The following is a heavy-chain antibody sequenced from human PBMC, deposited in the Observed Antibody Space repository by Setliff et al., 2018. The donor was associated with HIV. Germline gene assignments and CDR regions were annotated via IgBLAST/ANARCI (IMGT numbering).Heavy chain of an antibody. V-gene: IGHV3-15*01. CDR1: GFTFSNAW. CDR3: TTDLGLGAQPLPFDY. Sequence: GESLKISCAASGFTFSNAWMSWVRQAPGKGLEWVGRIKSKTDGGTTDYAAPVKGRFTISRDDSKNTLYLQMNSLKTEDTAVYYCTTDLGLGAQPLPFDYWGQGTLVTVSS. J-gene: IGHJ4*02. D-gene: IGHD1-26*01. CDR2: IKSKTDGGTT.